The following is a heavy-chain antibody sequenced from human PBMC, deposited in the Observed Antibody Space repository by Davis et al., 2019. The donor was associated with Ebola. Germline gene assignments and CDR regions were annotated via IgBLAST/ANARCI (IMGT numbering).Heavy chain of an antibody. V-gene: IGHV3-30-3*01. Sequence: GGSLRLSCAASGFTFSSYAMHWVRQAPGKGLEWVAVISYDGSNKYYADSVKGRFTISRDNSKNTLYLQMDSLRAEDTAVYYCARGGGEYDFWSGWSDAFDIWGQGTMVTVSS. J-gene: IGHJ3*02. CDR2: ISYDGSNK. CDR3: ARGGGEYDFWSGWSDAFDI. D-gene: IGHD3-3*01. CDR1: GFTFSSYA.